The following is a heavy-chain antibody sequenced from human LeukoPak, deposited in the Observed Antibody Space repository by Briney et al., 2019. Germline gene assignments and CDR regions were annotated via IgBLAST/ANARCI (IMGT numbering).Heavy chain of an antibody. J-gene: IGHJ6*03. CDR1: GGSISSYY. Sequence: ASETLSLTCTVSGGSISSYYWSWIRQPPGKGLEWIGYIYYSGSTNYNPSLKSRVTISVDTSKNQFSLKLSSVTAADTAVYYCARVVSSSWDYYYYMDVWGKGTTVTISS. CDR3: ARVVSSSWDYYYYMDV. D-gene: IGHD6-13*01. V-gene: IGHV4-59*01. CDR2: IYYSGST.